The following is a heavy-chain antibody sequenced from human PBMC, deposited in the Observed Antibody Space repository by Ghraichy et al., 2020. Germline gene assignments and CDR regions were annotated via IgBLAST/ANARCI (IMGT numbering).Heavy chain of an antibody. CDR1: GFIFSSYS. J-gene: IGHJ5*02. V-gene: IGHV3-48*01. Sequence: GGSLRLSCAASGFIFSSYSMHWVRQAPGKGLEWVSYISSSTSSLDYADSVKGRFTISRDKAENSLYLQMNSLRAEDTAVYYCAREGWFDVWGQGTLVTVSS. CDR2: ISSSTSSL. CDR3: AREGWFDV.